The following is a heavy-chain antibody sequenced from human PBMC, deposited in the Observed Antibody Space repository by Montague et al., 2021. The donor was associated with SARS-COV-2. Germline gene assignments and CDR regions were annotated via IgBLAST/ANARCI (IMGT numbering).Heavy chain of an antibody. D-gene: IGHD4-17*01. CDR2: IYYSGST. Sequence: SETLSLTCTVSGGSISSYYLSWIRQPPGKGLEWIGYIYYSGSTNYNPSLKSRVTISVDTSKNQFSLKLSSVTAADTAVYYCAREPDYGDYFDYWGQGTTVTVSS. CDR3: AREPDYGDYFDY. CDR1: GGSISSYY. V-gene: IGHV4-59*13. J-gene: IGHJ4*03.